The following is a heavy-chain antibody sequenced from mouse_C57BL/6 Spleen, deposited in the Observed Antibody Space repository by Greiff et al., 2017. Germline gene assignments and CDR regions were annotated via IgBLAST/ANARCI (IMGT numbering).Heavy chain of an antibody. D-gene: IGHD2-2*01. J-gene: IGHJ4*01. V-gene: IGHV2-2*01. CDR1: GFSLTSYG. CDR2: IWSGGST. CDR3: ARKMGLRGAMDY. Sequence: QVQLKESGPGLVQPSQSLSITCTVSGFSLTSYGVHWVRQSPGKGLEWLGVIWSGGSTDYNAAFISRLSISKDNSKRQVFFKMNSRQADDTAIYYCARKMGLRGAMDYWGQGTSVTVSS.